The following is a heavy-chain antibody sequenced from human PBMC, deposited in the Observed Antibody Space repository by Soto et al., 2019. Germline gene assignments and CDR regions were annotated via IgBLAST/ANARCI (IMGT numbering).Heavy chain of an antibody. J-gene: IGHJ5*02. CDR1: GYTFFTYD. D-gene: IGHD5-12*01. Sequence: QVPLVQSGVEVKTPGASVKVSCQASGYTFFTYDISWVRQAPGQGLEWMGWISTYSVDTKYAQKFQGRVTMTTDTSTTTAYLELRSLRSDDTAVYYCARHHGPTTSENWFDPWGQGTLVTVSS. CDR3: ARHHGPTTSENWFDP. V-gene: IGHV1-18*01. CDR2: ISTYSVDT.